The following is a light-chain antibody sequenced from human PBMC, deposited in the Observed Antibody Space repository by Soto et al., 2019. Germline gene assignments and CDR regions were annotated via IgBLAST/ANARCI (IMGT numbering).Light chain of an antibody. CDR3: QQRKNWPPIT. CDR1: QNVDKF. Sequence: EIELTQSPATLSLSPGETATLSCRASQNVDKFLAWYQQRPGQPPRLLIFDSSNRATGVPVRFSGSGSGTVFTLTIGSLEPEDSEVYYCQQRKNWPPITFGQGTRLEIK. CDR2: DSS. J-gene: IGKJ5*01. V-gene: IGKV3-11*01.